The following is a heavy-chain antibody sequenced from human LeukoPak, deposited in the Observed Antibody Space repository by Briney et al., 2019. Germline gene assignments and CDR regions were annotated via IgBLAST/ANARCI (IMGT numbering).Heavy chain of an antibody. D-gene: IGHD1-26*01. CDR2: NYTGST. CDR1: GASLSTSPYY. Sequence: SETLSLTCSVSGASLSTSPYYWGWIRQPPGKGLEWIGNNYTGSTYYNVSLNSRVTISIDTSKNLFSLRLNSMTAADTAVYYCAKSGGYGLIDKWGQGTLVTVSS. J-gene: IGHJ4*02. CDR3: AKSGGYGLIDK. V-gene: IGHV4-39*01.